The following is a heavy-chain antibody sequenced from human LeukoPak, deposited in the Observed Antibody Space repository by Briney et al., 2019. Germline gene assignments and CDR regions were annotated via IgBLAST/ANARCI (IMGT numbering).Heavy chain of an antibody. CDR3: ARERGGRYYDSSGYSPPPYYFDY. D-gene: IGHD3-22*01. J-gene: IGHJ4*02. CDR2: IIPILGIA. Sequence: SVKVSCKASGCTYSSYAISWVRQAPGQGLEWMGRIIPILGIANYAQKFQGRVTITADKSTSTAYMELSSLRSEDTAVYYCARERGGRYYDSSGYSPPPYYFDYWGQGTLVTVSS. V-gene: IGHV1-69*04. CDR1: GCTYSSYA.